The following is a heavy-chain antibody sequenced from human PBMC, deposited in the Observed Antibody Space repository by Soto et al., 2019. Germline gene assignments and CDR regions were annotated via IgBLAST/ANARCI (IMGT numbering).Heavy chain of an antibody. D-gene: IGHD2-2*02. J-gene: IGHJ6*02. CDR2: ISIRSDI. CDR1: GFTFSTYS. Sequence: GGSLRLSCVGSGFTFSTYSINWVRQAPGKGLEWVSSISIRSDIYYADSVKGRFTISRDNAKNSVSLQMNSLRAEDTAVYYCAREYTAWPLAYGLDVWGQGTTVTLSS. V-gene: IGHV3-21*01. CDR3: AREYTAWPLAYGLDV.